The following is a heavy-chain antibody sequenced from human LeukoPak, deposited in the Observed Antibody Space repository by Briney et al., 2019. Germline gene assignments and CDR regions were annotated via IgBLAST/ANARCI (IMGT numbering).Heavy chain of an antibody. J-gene: IGHJ3*02. CDR3: ARDMGITRVRGVTPHDAVDI. CDR2: LIGTAGNT. V-gene: IGHV3-23*01. Sequence: GGSLRLSCAASGFTLNNHGMTWVRQAPGKGLEWVATLIGTAGNTYYADSVKGRFTISRDNSKNTLYVQMNSLRVEDTAIYYCARDMGITRVRGVTPHDAVDIWGQGTTVTVSS. CDR1: GFTLNNHG. D-gene: IGHD3-10*01.